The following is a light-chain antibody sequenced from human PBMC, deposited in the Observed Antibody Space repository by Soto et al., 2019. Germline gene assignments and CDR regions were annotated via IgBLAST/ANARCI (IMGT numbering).Light chain of an antibody. J-gene: IGKJ4*01. Sequence: IQLTQSPSSLSASVGDRVTITCRASQGISSALTWYQQKPGRAPKVLIYAASALHTGVPSRFSGSASGTEFTLTISSLQPEDFATYYCQQRDSYPLTFGGGTTVEIK. CDR1: QGISSA. V-gene: IGKV1-9*01. CDR3: QQRDSYPLT. CDR2: AAS.